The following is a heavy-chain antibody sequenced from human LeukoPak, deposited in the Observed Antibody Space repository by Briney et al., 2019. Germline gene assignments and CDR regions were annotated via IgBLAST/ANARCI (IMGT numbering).Heavy chain of an antibody. CDR1: GGSFSGYY. CDR2: INHSGST. Sequence: PSETLSLTCSVYGGSFSGYYWSWIRQPPGKGLEWIGEINHSGSTNYNPSLKSRVTISVDTSKNQFSLKLSSVTAADTAVHYCARFLTGYYEYWCPGNLVTVSS. CDR3: ARFLTGYYEY. J-gene: IGHJ4*02. V-gene: IGHV4-34*01. D-gene: IGHD3-9*01.